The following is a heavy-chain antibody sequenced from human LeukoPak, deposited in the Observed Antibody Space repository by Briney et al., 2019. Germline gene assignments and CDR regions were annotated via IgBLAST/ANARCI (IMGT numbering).Heavy chain of an antibody. V-gene: IGHV4-34*01. CDR1: GGSFSGYY. D-gene: IGHD3-22*01. CDR3: ARPLGYYYDSSGSYAFDI. CDR2: INHSGST. J-gene: IGHJ3*02. Sequence: SETPSLTCAVYGGSFSGYYWNWIRQPPGKGLEWIGEINHSGSTNYNPSLKSRVTISVDTSKNQFSLKLSSMTAADTAVYYCARPLGYYYDSSGSYAFDIWGQGTMVTVSS.